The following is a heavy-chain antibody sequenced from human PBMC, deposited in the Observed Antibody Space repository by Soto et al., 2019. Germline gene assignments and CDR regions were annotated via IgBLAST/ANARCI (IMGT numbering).Heavy chain of an antibody. V-gene: IGHV4-59*01. J-gene: IGHJ4*02. CDR1: GASISPNY. Sequence: SETLSLTCTASGASISPNYWSWIRQPPGKGLEWIGYIYFAGTTTYNPSLRSRVSMSVDTSANHFSLKLSSVTAADTAVYYCARASGPWLPSYYFDYWGQGTLVTVSS. CDR2: IYFAGTT. CDR3: ARASGPWLPSYYFDY. D-gene: IGHD5-18*01.